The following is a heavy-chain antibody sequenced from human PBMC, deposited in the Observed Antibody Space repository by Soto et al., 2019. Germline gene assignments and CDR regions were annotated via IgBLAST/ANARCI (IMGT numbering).Heavy chain of an antibody. V-gene: IGHV4-59*12. D-gene: IGHD3-10*01. CDR1: GGSISTYY. CDR3: ARAPMVRGVRAYYGMDV. J-gene: IGHJ6*02. Sequence: SDTLSLTCTVSGGSISTYYWSWIRQPPGKGLEWIGYITYSGSTNYNPSLKSRVTISVDTSKNQFSLKLSSVTAADTAVYYCARAPMVRGVRAYYGMDVWGQGTTVTVSS. CDR2: ITYSGST.